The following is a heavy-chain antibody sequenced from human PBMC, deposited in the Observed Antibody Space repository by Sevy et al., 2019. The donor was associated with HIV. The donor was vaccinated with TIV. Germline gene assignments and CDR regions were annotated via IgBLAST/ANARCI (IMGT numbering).Heavy chain of an antibody. Sequence: GGSLRLSCAASGFTFSSYAMHWVRQAPGKGLEWVAVISYDGSNKYYADSVKGRFPISRDNSKNTLYLQMNSLRAEDTAVYYCAREGVVDTAISYYFDYWGQGTLVTVSS. V-gene: IGHV3-30-3*01. CDR3: AREGVVDTAISYYFDY. J-gene: IGHJ4*02. CDR2: ISYDGSNK. D-gene: IGHD5-18*01. CDR1: GFTFSSYA.